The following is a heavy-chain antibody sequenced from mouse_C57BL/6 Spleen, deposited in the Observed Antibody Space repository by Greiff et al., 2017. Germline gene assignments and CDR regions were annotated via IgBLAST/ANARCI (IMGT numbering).Heavy chain of an antibody. Sequence: EVQLQQSGPGLVKPSQSLSLTCSVTGYSITSGYYWNWIRQFPGNKLEWMGYISYDGSNNYNPSLKNRISITRDTSKNQFFLKLNSVTTEDTATYYCAKNPTGYAMDYWGQGTSVTVSS. CDR2: ISYDGSN. J-gene: IGHJ4*01. CDR3: AKNPTGYAMDY. CDR1: GYSITSGYY. V-gene: IGHV3-6*01. D-gene: IGHD2-10*01.